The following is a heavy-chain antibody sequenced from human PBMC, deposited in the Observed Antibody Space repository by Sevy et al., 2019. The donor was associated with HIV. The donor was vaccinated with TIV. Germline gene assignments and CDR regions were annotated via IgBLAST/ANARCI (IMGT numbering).Heavy chain of an antibody. CDR2: IYYSGST. V-gene: IGHV4-39*01. D-gene: IGHD3-3*01. J-gene: IGHJ4*02. Sequence: SETLSLTCTVSGGSISSSSHYWGWIRQPPGKGLEWIGSIYYSGSTYYNPSLKSRVTISVDTSKNQFSLKLSSVTAADTAVYYCARHFNSGGTYYDFWSGYEHYFDYWGQGTLVTVSS. CDR3: ARHFNSGGTYYDFWSGYEHYFDY. CDR1: GGSISSSSHY.